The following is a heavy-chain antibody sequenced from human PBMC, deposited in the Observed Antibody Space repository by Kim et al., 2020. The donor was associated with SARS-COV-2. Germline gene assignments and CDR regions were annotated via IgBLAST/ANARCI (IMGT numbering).Heavy chain of an antibody. D-gene: IGHD2-15*01. CDR2: IKTDGSTT. V-gene: IGHV3-74*01. Sequence: GGSLRLSCAASGFTFSSYWMHWVRQAPGKGLVWVSRIKTDGSTTIYADSVRGRFTISRDNAKNTLYLQMNSLRAEDTAVYYCARDLGGILYDYWGQGT. CDR1: GFTFSSYW. CDR3: ARDLGGILYDY. J-gene: IGHJ4*02.